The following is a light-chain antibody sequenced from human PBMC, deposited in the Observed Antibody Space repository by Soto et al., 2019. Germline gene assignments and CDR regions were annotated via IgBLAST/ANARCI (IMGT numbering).Light chain of an antibody. CDR1: QSVSAN. V-gene: IGKV3D-15*01. Sequence: EIVMTQSPPTLSVSPGERATLSCRASQSVSANIAWYQQKPGQAPRLLIYGASSRATGIPDRFSGSGSGTEFTLTISSLQPDDFATYYCQQYNSYSTFGQGTKVDIK. CDR3: QQYNSYST. CDR2: GAS. J-gene: IGKJ1*01.